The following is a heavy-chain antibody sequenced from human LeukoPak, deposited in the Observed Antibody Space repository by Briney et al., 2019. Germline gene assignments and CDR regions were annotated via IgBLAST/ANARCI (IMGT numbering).Heavy chain of an antibody. CDR2: IRQDGDTK. CDR3: ARSLPYGTTWYGRSDF. V-gene: IGHV3-7*03. J-gene: IGHJ4*02. CDR1: GFPFNAYW. Sequence: GGSLRLSCAASGFPFNAYWMTWVRQAPGKGLEWVANIRQDGDTKYYVDSVRGRFTISRDNAMNSLYLKMNSLRAEDTAIYYCARSLPYGTTWYGRSDFWGQGTLVSASS. D-gene: IGHD6-13*01.